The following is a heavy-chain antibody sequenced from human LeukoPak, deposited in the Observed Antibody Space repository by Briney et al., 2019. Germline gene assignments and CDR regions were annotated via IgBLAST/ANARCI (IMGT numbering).Heavy chain of an antibody. CDR1: GGSFSGYY. D-gene: IGHD3-22*01. V-gene: IGHV4-34*01. J-gene: IGHJ4*02. CDR2: INHSGST. Sequence: SETLSLTCAVYGGSFSGYYWSWIRQPPGKGLEWIGEINHSGSTNYNPSLKSRVTISVDTSKNQFSLKLSSVTAADTAVYYCASHGVSSGYYYGSDYWGQGTLVTVSS. CDR3: ASHGVSSGYYYGSDY.